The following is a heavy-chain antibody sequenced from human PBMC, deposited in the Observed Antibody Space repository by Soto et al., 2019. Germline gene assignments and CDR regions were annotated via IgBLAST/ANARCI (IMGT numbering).Heavy chain of an antibody. V-gene: IGHV4-30-4*01. CDR2: IYYSGST. J-gene: IGHJ4*02. CDR3: ASRKSSPYFDY. CDR1: GGSISSGDYY. Sequence: QVQLQESGPGLVKPSQTLSLTCTVSGGSISSGDYYWSCIRQPPGKGLEWIGYIYYSGSTYYNTSLKSRVTISVDTSKNQFSLKLSSVTAADTAVYYCASRKSSPYFDYWGQGTLVTVSS. D-gene: IGHD3-10*01.